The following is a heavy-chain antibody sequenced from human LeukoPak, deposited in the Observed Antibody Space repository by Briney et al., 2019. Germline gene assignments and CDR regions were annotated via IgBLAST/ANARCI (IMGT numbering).Heavy chain of an antibody. D-gene: IGHD1-26*01. J-gene: IGHJ4*02. CDR3: AKDSDSGSYDY. Sequence: GGSLRLSCAASGFTFSSYAMSWVRQAPGKGLEWVSGISGSGGSTSYADSVKGRFTISRDNSRNTLYLQMNSLRAEDTAVYYCAKDSDSGSYDYWGQGTLVTVSS. V-gene: IGHV3-23*01. CDR2: ISGSGGST. CDR1: GFTFSSYA.